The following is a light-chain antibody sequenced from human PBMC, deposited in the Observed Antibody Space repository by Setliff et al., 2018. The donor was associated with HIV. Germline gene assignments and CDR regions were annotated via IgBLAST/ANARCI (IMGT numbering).Light chain of an antibody. CDR1: SSDVGGYNY. CDR2: DVS. Sequence: QSVLTQPRSVSGSPGQSVTISCTGTSSDVGGYNYVSWYQQHPGKAPKLMIYDVSERPSGVPDRFSGSKSANTASLTISGLQAEDEADYYCCSYAGIYTFYVFGTGTKVTVL. CDR3: CSYAGIYTFYV. V-gene: IGLV2-11*01. J-gene: IGLJ1*01.